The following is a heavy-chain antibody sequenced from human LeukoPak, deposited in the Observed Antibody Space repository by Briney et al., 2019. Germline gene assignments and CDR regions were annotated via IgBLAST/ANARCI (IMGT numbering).Heavy chain of an antibody. V-gene: IGHV3-23*01. CDR3: ARDRDYGDDY. D-gene: IGHD4-17*01. J-gene: IGHJ4*02. CDR2: ISGSGSST. Sequence: GGTLRLSCAASGFTFSSYGMSWVRQAPGKGLEWVSAISGSGSSTYYAASVKGRFTISRDNSKNSLYLQMNSLRAEDTAVYYCARDRDYGDDYWGQGTLVTVSS. CDR1: GFTFSSYG.